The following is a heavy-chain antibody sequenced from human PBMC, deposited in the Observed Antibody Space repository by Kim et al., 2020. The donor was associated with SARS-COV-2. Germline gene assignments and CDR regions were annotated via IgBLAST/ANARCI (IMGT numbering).Heavy chain of an antibody. CDR3: AILSSTSTSDY. V-gene: IGHV3-30*02. J-gene: IGHJ4*02. Sequence: NKYYTNHVKGRFTISRDNHNNTLFLQMKGLRSEDTAIYYCAILSSTSTSDYWGQGTLVTVSS. D-gene: IGHD2-2*01. CDR2: NK.